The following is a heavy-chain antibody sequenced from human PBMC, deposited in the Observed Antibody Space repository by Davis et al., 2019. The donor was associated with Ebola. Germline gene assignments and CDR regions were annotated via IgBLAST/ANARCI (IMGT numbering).Heavy chain of an antibody. Sequence: SVTVSCQSPRYTFTSFDINWVRQATGQGLEWMGWMNPNSGNTGYAQKFQGRVTITRNTSISTAYMELSSLRSEDTAVYYCARSGYCTGGVCYPYYYYGMDVWGQGTTVTVSS. V-gene: IGHV1-8*03. CDR3: ARSGYCTGGVCYPYYYYGMDV. D-gene: IGHD2-8*02. J-gene: IGHJ6*02. CDR2: MNPNSGNT. CDR1: RYTFTSFD.